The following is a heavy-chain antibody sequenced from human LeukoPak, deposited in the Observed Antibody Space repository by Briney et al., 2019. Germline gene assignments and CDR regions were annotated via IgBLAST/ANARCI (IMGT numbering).Heavy chain of an antibody. J-gene: IGHJ4*02. V-gene: IGHV1-69*01. D-gene: IGHD3-10*01. CDR1: GGTFSSYA. CDR3: AKWGAQSGSYRVVDC. CDR2: IIPIFGTA. Sequence: GASVKVSCKASGGTFSSYAISWVRQAPGQGLEWMGGIIPIFGTANYAQKFQGRVTITADESTSTAYMELSSLRSEDTAVYYCAKWGAQSGSYRVVDCWGRGTLVTVSS.